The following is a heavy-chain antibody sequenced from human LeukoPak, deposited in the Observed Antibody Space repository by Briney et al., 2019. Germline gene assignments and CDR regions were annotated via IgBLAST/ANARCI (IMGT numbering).Heavy chain of an antibody. CDR3: AREDAAPEGSSTSPLDY. CDR1: GYTFTSYD. Sequence: GASVKVSCKASGYTFTSYDINWVRQATGQGLEWMGWMNPNSGNTGYAQKFQGRVTMTRNTSISTAYMELSGLRSEDTAVYYCAREDAAPEGSSTSPLDYWGQGTLVTVSS. D-gene: IGHD2-2*01. V-gene: IGHV1-8*01. CDR2: MNPNSGNT. J-gene: IGHJ4*02.